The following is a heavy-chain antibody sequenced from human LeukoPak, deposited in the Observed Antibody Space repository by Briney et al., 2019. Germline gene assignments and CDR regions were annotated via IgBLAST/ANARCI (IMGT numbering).Heavy chain of an antibody. CDR2: IYYSGST. CDR1: GGSISSSSYY. V-gene: IGHV4-61*05. Sequence: SETLSLTCTVSGGSISSSSYYWGWIRQPPGKGLEWIGYIYYSGSTNYNPSLKSRVTISVDMSKNQFSLKLSSVTAADTAVYYCARLSIASGEGYWGQGTLVTVSS. CDR3: ARLSIASGEGY. J-gene: IGHJ4*02. D-gene: IGHD6-6*01.